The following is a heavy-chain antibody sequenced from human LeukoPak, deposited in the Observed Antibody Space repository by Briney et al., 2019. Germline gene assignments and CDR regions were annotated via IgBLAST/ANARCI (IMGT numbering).Heavy chain of an antibody. Sequence: GGSLRLSCAASGFTFSSYSMNWVRQAPGKGLEWVSSISSSSSYIYYADSVKGRFTISRDNAKNSLYLQMNSLRAEDTAVYYCARAEGGVSSSWYYTTIPKYYFDYWGQGTLVTVSS. J-gene: IGHJ4*02. V-gene: IGHV3-21*01. CDR2: ISSSSSYI. D-gene: IGHD6-13*01. CDR3: ARAEGGVSSSWYYTTIPKYYFDY. CDR1: GFTFSSYS.